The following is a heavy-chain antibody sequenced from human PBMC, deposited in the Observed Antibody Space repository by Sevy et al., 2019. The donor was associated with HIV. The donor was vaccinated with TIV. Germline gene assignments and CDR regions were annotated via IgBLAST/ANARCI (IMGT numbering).Heavy chain of an antibody. D-gene: IGHD2-2*01. J-gene: IGHJ4*02. Sequence: GGALRLSCAASGFTFSNYAMSWVRQAPGKGLGWVSTFSFGCGKINYADSVKGRFTISRDNSKNTVYLQMNSLRAEDTALYYCAREGCSKPHDYWGQGTLVTVSS. CDR1: GFTFSNYA. V-gene: IGHV3-23*01. CDR2: FSFGCGKI. CDR3: AREGCSKPHDY.